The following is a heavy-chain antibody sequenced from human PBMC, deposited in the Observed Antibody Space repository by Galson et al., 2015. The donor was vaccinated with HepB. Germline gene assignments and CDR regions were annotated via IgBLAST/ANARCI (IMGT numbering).Heavy chain of an antibody. CDR2: IIPIFGTA. V-gene: IGHV1-69*13. D-gene: IGHD3-3*01. CDR1: GGTFSSYA. CDR3: ASSGGGTIFGVAPPPTAFDI. Sequence: SVKVSCKASGGTFSSYAISWVRQAPGQGLEWMGGIIPIFGTANYAQKFQGRVTITADESTSTAYMELSSLRSEDTAVYYCASSGGGTIFGVAPPPTAFDIWGQGTMVTVSS. J-gene: IGHJ3*02.